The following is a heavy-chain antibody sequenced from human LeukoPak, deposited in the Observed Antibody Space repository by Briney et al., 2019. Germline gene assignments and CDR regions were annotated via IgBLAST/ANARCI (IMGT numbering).Heavy chain of an antibody. J-gene: IGHJ4*02. D-gene: IGHD5-12*01. CDR1: GGSISSYY. V-gene: IGHV4-59*01. CDR2: IYYSGST. CDR3: ARGRGLRFPFDY. Sequence: PSETLSLTCTVSGGSISSYYWSWIRQPPGKGLEWIGYIYYSGSTNYNPSLKSRVTISVDTSKNRFSLKLSSVTAADTAVYYCARGRGLRFPFDYWGQGTLVTVPS.